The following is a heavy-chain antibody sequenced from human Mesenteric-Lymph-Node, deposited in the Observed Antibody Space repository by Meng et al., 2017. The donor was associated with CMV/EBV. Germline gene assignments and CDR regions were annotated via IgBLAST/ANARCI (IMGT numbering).Heavy chain of an antibody. CDR2: MNPNSGNT. CDR1: FTSYD. V-gene: IGHV1-8*03. D-gene: IGHD2-2*02. J-gene: IGHJ5*02. CDR3: ARGAQYVVVPAAIGGQGFDP. Sequence: FTSYDINWVRPATGQGLEWMGWMNPNSGNTGYAEKFQGRVTITRNTSISTAYMELSSLRSEDTAVYYCARGAQYVVVPAAIGGQGFDPWGQGTLVTVSS.